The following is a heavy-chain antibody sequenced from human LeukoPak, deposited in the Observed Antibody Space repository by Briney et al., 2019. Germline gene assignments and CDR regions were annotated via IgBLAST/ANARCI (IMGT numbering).Heavy chain of an antibody. CDR3: ARIRGGWYIDY. Sequence: GGSLRLSCAASSSYAMSWVRQAPGKGLEWVSVIYRGGSTYYADSVKGRFTISRDNSKNTLYLQMNSLRAEDTAVYYCARIRGGWYIDYWGQGTLVTVSS. CDR2: IYRGGST. J-gene: IGHJ4*02. D-gene: IGHD3-10*01. CDR1: SSYA. V-gene: IGHV3-53*01.